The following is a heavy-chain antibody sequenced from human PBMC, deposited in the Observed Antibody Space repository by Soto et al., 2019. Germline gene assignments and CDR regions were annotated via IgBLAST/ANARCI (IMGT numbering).Heavy chain of an antibody. Sequence: GWSTRLSCAASGFTFSSYGMHWVRQAPGKGLEWVAVISYDGSNKYYADPVKGRFTISRDNSKNTLYLQMNSLRAEDTAVYYYAKDRWLLSTSYYAIEGWCPGSTVTV. CDR3: AKDRWLLSTSYYAIEG. V-gene: IGHV3-30*18. CDR2: ISYDGSNK. D-gene: IGHD2-15*01. J-gene: IGHJ6*02. CDR1: GFTFSSYG.